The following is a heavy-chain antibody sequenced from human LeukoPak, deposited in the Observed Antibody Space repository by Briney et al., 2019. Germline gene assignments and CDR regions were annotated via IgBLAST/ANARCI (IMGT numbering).Heavy chain of an antibody. J-gene: IGHJ4*02. CDR1: GGSFSGYY. Sequence: PSETLSLTCAVYGGSFSGYYWSWVRQAPGKGLEWVSAISSRSSYKYYADSVKGRFTVSRDNAKNSLYLEMNSLRVDDTAVYYCAREGTMISSFDYWGQGTLVTVSS. CDR2: ISSRSSYK. D-gene: IGHD3-22*01. CDR3: AREGTMISSFDY. V-gene: IGHV3-21*06.